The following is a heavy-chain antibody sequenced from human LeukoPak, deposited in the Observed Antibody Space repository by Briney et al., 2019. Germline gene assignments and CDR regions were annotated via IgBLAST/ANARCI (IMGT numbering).Heavy chain of an antibody. CDR3: ARWGFKGGLDY. D-gene: IGHD3-16*01. J-gene: IGHJ4*02. Sequence: PGGSLRLSCAASGFTFSSYWMSWVRQAPGKGLEWVANIKQDGNEIFYVDSVKGRFTISRDNAKNSLYLQMNSLRAEDTAVYYCARWGFKGGLDYWGQGALAAVSS. CDR1: GFTFSSYW. CDR2: IKQDGNEI. V-gene: IGHV3-7*03.